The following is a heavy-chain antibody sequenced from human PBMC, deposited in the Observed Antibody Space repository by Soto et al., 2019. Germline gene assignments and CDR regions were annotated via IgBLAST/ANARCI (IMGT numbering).Heavy chain of an antibody. V-gene: IGHV3-64*01. D-gene: IGHD2-21*02. J-gene: IGHJ4*02. CDR1: GFTFSYYA. CDR3: AREPPTGGSDCYFLDS. CDR2: IGADGGST. Sequence: EVHLVESGGGLVQPGGSLRLSCAASGFTFSYYAMHWVRQAPGKGLEYVSVIGADGGSTYYANSVKGRFTISRDNXKXXLYLQMGSLRPEDMAVYYCAREPPTGGSDCYFLDSWGQGTLVTGSS.